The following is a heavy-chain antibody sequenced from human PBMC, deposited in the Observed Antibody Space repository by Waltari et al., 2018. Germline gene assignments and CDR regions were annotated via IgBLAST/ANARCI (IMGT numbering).Heavy chain of an antibody. Sequence: QVQLQQWGAGLLKTSEPLSLPCAVHGGSFSGYSWSCIPPPPGKGLEWIGEINHSGSTNYNPSLKSRVTISVDTSKNQFSLKLSSVTAADTAVYYCARRGWGYYSGYGMDVWGQGTTVTVSS. J-gene: IGHJ6*02. V-gene: IGHV4-34*01. CDR1: GGSFSGYS. D-gene: IGHD3-3*01. CDR3: ARRGWGYYSGYGMDV. CDR2: INHSGST.